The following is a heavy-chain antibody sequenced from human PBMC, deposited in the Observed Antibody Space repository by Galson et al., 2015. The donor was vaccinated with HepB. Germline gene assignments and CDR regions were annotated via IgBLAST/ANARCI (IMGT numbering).Heavy chain of an antibody. V-gene: IGHV3-23*01. D-gene: IGHD6-19*01. CDR2: ISGSGGST. Sequence: SLRLSCAASGFTFSSYAMSWVRQAPGKGLEWVSAISGSGGSTYYADSVKGRFTISRDNSKNTLYLQMNSLRAEDTAVYYCAKDQYSSGPGGYYYYGMDVWGQGTTVTVSS. CDR1: GFTFSSYA. CDR3: AKDQYSSGPGGYYYYGMDV. J-gene: IGHJ6*02.